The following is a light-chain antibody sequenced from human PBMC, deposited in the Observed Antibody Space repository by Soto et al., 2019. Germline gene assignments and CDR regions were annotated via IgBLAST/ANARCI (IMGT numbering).Light chain of an antibody. J-gene: IGLJ1*01. CDR2: EVS. CDR1: TGDVGGYNS. Sequence: QAASVSGSPGQSITISCTGTTGDVGGYNSVSWYQQHPGKAPKVMIYEVSNRPSGVSNRFSGSKSGNTASLTISGLQAEDEADYYCSSYTTSSTYAFGTGTKLTVL. CDR3: SSYTTSSTYA. V-gene: IGLV2-14*01.